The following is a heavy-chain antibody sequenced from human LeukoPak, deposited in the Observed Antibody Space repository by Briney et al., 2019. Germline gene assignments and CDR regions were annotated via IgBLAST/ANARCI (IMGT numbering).Heavy chain of an antibody. CDR2: ISPYNGNT. Sequence: ASVKVSCKASGYTFNTYGISWVRQAPGQGLEWMGWISPYNGNTNYAQKLQGRVTMTTDTSTSTAYMELRSLRSDDTAVYYCARVLADTAMVPAYYFDYWGQGTLVTVSS. CDR1: GYTFNTYG. CDR3: ARVLADTAMVPAYYFDY. J-gene: IGHJ4*02. D-gene: IGHD5-18*01. V-gene: IGHV1-18*01.